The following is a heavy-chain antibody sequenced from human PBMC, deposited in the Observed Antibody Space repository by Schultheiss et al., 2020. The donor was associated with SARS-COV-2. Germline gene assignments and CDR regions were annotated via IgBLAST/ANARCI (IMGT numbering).Heavy chain of an antibody. V-gene: IGHV1-2*02. J-gene: IGHJ6*02. CDR1: EYTFTAYY. D-gene: IGHD3-10*01. Sequence: ASVKVSCKAFEYTFTAYYMHWVRQAPGQGLEWMGWINPRSGGTNYAQKFQGRVTMTRDTSISTPFMELSRLRSDDTALYYCATADAGVRGGYQWNYYGMDVWGQGTTVTVSS. CDR3: ATADAGVRGGYQWNYYGMDV. CDR2: INPRSGGT.